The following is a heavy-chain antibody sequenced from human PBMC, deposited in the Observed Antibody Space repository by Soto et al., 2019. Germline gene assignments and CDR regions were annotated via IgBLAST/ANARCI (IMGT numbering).Heavy chain of an antibody. V-gene: IGHV3-11*01. Sequence: QVQLVESGGGLVKPGGSLRLSCAASGFTFSDYSMSWIRQAPGKGLEWVSFISSSGSTIYYTDSVKGRFTISRDNAKNSLYLQKNSLTAEDTAVYHCARPFSYCNGGGPRNSFDPWGQGTLVTVSS. CDR2: ISSSGSTI. CDR3: ARPFSYCNGGGPRNSFDP. D-gene: IGHD2-8*02. CDR1: GFTFSDYS. J-gene: IGHJ5*02.